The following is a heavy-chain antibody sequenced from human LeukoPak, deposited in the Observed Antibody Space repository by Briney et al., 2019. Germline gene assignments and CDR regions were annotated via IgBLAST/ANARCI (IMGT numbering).Heavy chain of an antibody. J-gene: IGHJ4*02. CDR2: ISSSGSTI. Sequence: PGGSLRLSCAASGFTFSSYEMNWVRQAPGKGLEWVSYISSSGSTIYYADSVKGRFTISRDNSKNTVYLQMNSLRPEDTAIYYCAARRLTVTTEIDYWGQGTLVTVSS. V-gene: IGHV3-48*03. CDR1: GFTFSSYE. CDR3: AARRLTVTTEIDY. D-gene: IGHD4-11*01.